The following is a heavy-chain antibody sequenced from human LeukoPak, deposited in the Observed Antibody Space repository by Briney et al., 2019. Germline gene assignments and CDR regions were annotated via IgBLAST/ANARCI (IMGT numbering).Heavy chain of an antibody. CDR3: ARTLLWFGEYYFDY. V-gene: IGHV3-30*14. Sequence: GRSLRLSCAASGFTFSSYAMHWVRQAPGKGLEWVAVISYDGSNKYYADSVKGRFTISRDNSKNTLYLQMNSLRAEDTAVYYCARTLLWFGEYYFDYWGQGTLVTVSS. J-gene: IGHJ4*02. D-gene: IGHD3-10*01. CDR1: GFTFSSYA. CDR2: ISYDGSNK.